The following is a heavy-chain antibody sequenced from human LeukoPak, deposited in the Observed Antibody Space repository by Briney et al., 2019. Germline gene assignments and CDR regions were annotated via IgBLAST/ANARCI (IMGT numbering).Heavy chain of an antibody. Sequence: GGSLRLSCAASGFTLSTYWMSWVRQAPGKGLEWVASIKQDGSETYYVDSVKGRFTLSRDNAKNSLYLQMNSLRADDTAVYYCARDRDSRWDFDLWGRGTLVTVSS. D-gene: IGHD3-22*01. CDR2: IKQDGSET. V-gene: IGHV3-7*01. CDR1: GFTLSTYW. J-gene: IGHJ2*01. CDR3: ARDRDSRWDFDL.